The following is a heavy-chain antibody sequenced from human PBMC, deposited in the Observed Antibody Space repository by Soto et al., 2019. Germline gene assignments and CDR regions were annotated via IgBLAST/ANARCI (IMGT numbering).Heavy chain of an antibody. CDR2: ISTYNGNT. CDR1: GYIFTSYG. CDR3: ARDRAFELGDY. V-gene: IGHV1-18*01. D-gene: IGHD1-26*01. Sequence: QLVQSGAEVKKPGASVKVSCKASGYIFTSYGMSWVRQAPGQGLEWMGWISTYNGNTNYAQKLPGRVTMTTDTSTSTAYMELTCLRSDDPAVYYCARDRAFELGDYWGQGTRFTVSS. J-gene: IGHJ4*02.